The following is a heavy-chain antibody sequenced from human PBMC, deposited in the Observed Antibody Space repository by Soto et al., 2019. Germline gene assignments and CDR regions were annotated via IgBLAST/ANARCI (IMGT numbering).Heavy chain of an antibody. CDR3: ASPYYDFWSGPPWGTQKYYFDF. CDR1: GGSFSGYY. V-gene: IGHV4-34*01. Sequence: QVHLQQWGAGLLKPSETLSLTCAVYGGSFSGYYWSWIRQPPGKGLEWIGEITHSGSTNYNPSLESRITISVDTSKNQFSLKLSSVTAADTAVYYCASPYYDFWSGPPWGTQKYYFDFWGQGTLVTVSS. J-gene: IGHJ4*02. D-gene: IGHD3-3*01. CDR2: ITHSGST.